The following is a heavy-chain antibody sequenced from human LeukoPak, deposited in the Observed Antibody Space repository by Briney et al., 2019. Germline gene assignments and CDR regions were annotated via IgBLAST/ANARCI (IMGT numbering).Heavy chain of an antibody. J-gene: IGHJ5*02. CDR1: GFTFSSYS. CDR2: ISSSSSYI. V-gene: IGHV3-21*01. D-gene: IGHD2-2*01. Sequence: TGGSLRLSCAASGFTFSSYSMNWVRQAPGKGLEWVSSISSSSSYIYYADSVKGRFTISRDNAKNSLYLQMNSLRAEDTAVYYCARVGCSSTSCYWFDPWGQGTLVTVSS. CDR3: ARVGCSSTSCYWFDP.